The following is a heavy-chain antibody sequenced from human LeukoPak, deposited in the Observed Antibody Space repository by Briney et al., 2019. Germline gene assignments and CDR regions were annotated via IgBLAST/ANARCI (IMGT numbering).Heavy chain of an antibody. CDR1: GGTFSSYA. CDR2: IIPILGIA. J-gene: IGHJ4*02. V-gene: IGHV1-69*04. D-gene: IGHD6-6*01. CDR3: ARDLASSSSCT. Sequence: ASVKVSCKASGGTFSSYAISWVRQAPGQGLEWMGRIIPILGIANYAQKFQGRVTITADKSTSTAYMELSSLRSEDTAVYYCARDLASSSSCTWGQGTLVTVSS.